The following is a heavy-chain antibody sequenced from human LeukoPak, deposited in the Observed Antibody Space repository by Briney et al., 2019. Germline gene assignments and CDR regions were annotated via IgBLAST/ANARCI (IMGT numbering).Heavy chain of an antibody. CDR2: ISSSGNYI. CDR1: GFTFRNYP. CDR3: AREPTFATTSGDL. Sequence: PGGSLRLSCAASGFTFRNYPMNWVRQAPGKALEWVSSISSSGNYIYYAESVKGRFTVSRDNAKNALYLQMNSLTAEDTAVYYCAREPTFATTSGDLWGQGTLVSVSS. D-gene: IGHD2/OR15-2a*01. V-gene: IGHV3-21*01. J-gene: IGHJ5*02.